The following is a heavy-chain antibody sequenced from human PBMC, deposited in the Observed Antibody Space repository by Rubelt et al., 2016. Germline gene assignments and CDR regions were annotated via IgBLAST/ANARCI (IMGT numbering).Heavy chain of an antibody. CDR3: ARDLNDSLDY. V-gene: IGHV4-34*01. CDR1: GGSFSGYY. CDR2: INHSGST. D-gene: IGHD3-3*01. Sequence: QVRLQQWGAGLLKSSETLSLTCAVYGGSFSGYYWSWIRQPPGKGLEWIGEINHSGSTNYNPSLKSRVTISVDTSKNQFSRKLRAVTAADTAVYYCARDLNDSLDYWGQGTLVTVSS. J-gene: IGHJ4*02.